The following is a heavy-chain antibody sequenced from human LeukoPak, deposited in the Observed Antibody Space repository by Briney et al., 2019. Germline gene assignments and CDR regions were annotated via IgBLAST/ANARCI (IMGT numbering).Heavy chain of an antibody. D-gene: IGHD4-17*01. J-gene: IGHJ6*02. CDR1: GGSISSGGYY. Sequence: SETLSLTCTVSGGSISSGGYYWSWIRQHPGKGLEWIGYIYYSGSTYYNPSLKSRVTISVDTSKNQFSLKLGSVTAADTAVYYCARADYEDYYGMDVWGQGTTVTVSS. V-gene: IGHV4-31*03. CDR2: IYYSGST. CDR3: ARADYEDYYGMDV.